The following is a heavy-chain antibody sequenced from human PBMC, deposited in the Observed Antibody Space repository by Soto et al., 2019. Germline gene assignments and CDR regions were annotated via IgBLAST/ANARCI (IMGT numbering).Heavy chain of an antibody. CDR2: ISYDGSNK. Sequence: QVQLVESGGGVVQPGRSLRLSCAASGFTFSSYGMHWVRQAPGKGLEWVAVISYDGSNKYYADSVKGRFTISRDNSKNTLYLQMNSLRAEGTAVYYCAKFVGGYYYYGMDVWGQGTTVTVSS. CDR3: AKFVGGYYYYGMDV. V-gene: IGHV3-30*18. D-gene: IGHD3-16*01. CDR1: GFTFSSYG. J-gene: IGHJ6*02.